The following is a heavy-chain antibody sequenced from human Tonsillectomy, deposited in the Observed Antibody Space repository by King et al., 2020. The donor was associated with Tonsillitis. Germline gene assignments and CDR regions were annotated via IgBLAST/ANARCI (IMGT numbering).Heavy chain of an antibody. D-gene: IGHD3-22*01. CDR1: GFTFSSYS. CDR2: ISSSSSTI. Sequence: VQLVESGGGLVQPGGSLRLSCAASGFTFSSYSMNWVRQAPGKGLEWVSYISSSSSTIYYADSVKGRFTIFRDNAKNSLYLQMNSLRAEDTAVYYCAREYYYDSSGTTNGMDVWGQGTTVTVSS. J-gene: IGHJ6*02. CDR3: AREYYYDSSGTTNGMDV. V-gene: IGHV3-48*04.